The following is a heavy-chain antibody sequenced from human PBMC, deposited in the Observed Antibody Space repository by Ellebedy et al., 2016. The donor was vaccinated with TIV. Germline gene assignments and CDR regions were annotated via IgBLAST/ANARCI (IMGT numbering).Heavy chain of an antibody. CDR2: ISSSSSYI. Sequence: GESLKISXAASGFTFSSYSMNWVRQAPGKGLEWVSSISSSSSYIYYADSVKGRFTISRDNAKNSLYLQMNSLRAEDTAVYYCARVQRYSSGWHENGPTEYFQHWGQGTLVTVSS. CDR3: ARVQRYSSGWHENGPTEYFQH. D-gene: IGHD6-19*01. V-gene: IGHV3-21*01. CDR1: GFTFSSYS. J-gene: IGHJ1*01.